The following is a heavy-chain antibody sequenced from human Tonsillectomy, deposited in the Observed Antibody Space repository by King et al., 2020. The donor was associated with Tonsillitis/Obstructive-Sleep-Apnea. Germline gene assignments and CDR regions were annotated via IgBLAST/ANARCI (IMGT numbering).Heavy chain of an antibody. CDR3: ARLLQIYYYDSSGGNFDY. CDR1: GGSISSYY. V-gene: IGHV4-59*08. CDR2: IYYSGST. D-gene: IGHD3-22*01. Sequence: VQLQESGPGLVKPSETLSLTCTVSGGSISSYYWSWIRQPPGKGLEWIGYIYYSGSTNYNPSLKSRVTISVDTSKNQFSLKLSSVTAADTAVYYCARLLQIYYYDSSGGNFDYWGQGTLVTVSS. J-gene: IGHJ4*02.